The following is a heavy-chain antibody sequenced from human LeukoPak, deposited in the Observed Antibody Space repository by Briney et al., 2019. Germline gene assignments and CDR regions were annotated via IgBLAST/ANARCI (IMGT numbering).Heavy chain of an antibody. CDR1: GGSISSGDYY. J-gene: IGHJ4*02. D-gene: IGHD3-9*01. Sequence: TSETLSLTCAVSGGSISSGDYYWSWIRQPPGKGLEWIGYIYYSGSTYYNPSLKSRVTISVDTSKNQFSLKLSSVTAADTAVYNCAREIVNYDILTGPLQVWGQGTLVTVPS. CDR3: AREIVNYDILTGPLQV. V-gene: IGHV4-30-4*08. CDR2: IYYSGST.